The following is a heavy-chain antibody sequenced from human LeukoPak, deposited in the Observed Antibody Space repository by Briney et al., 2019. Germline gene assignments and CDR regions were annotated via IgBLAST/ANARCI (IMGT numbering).Heavy chain of an antibody. J-gene: IGHJ4*02. CDR1: GFTFSSYS. V-gene: IGHV3-21*01. CDR3: ASKEWFGELPDY. Sequence: PGGSPRLSCAASGFTFSSYSMNWVRQAPGKGLEWVSSISSSSSYIYYADSVKGRFTISRDNAKNSLYLQMDSLRAEDTAVYYCASKEWFGELPDYWGQGTLVTVSS. CDR2: ISSSSSYI. D-gene: IGHD3-10*01.